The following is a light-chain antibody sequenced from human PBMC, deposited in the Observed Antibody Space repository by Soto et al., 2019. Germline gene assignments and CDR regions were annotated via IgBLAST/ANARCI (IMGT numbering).Light chain of an antibody. CDR2: EAS. V-gene: IGKV1-5*01. CDR3: QQYTNFPLT. Sequence: DIQMTQSPSTLSASVGDRVTITCRASQSISSWLAWYQQKPGKAPKLLIHEASRLESGVPSRFSCSESGTEFTLTISGLHAEDFATYYCQQYTNFPLTFGGGTKVEIK. J-gene: IGKJ4*01. CDR1: QSISSW.